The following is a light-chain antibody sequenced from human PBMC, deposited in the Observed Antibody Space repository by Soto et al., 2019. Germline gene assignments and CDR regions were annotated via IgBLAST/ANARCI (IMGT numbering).Light chain of an antibody. J-gene: IGKJ5*01. CDR1: QSISND. Sequence: DIVMTQSPATLSVSPGERATLSCRASQSISNDLAWYQQKPGQAPRLLIYDASTRATGVPARFSGSGSGTEFTLTINSLQSEDFAVYYCQQYNNWPPITFGQGTRLEIK. CDR3: QQYNNWPPIT. V-gene: IGKV3D-15*01. CDR2: DAS.